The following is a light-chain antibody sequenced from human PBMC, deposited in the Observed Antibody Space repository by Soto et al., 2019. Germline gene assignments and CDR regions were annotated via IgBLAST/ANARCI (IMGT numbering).Light chain of an antibody. V-gene: IGLV2-14*01. J-gene: IGLJ2*01. CDR2: DVS. Sequence: QSALTQPASVSGSPGQSITISCTGTSSDVGTYNYVSWYQQHPGKAPKLMIYDVSNGPSGVSDRFSGSKSGNTASLTISGLQAEDEADYYCSSYTGSSTSVVFGGGTQLTVL. CDR1: SSDVGTYNY. CDR3: SSYTGSSTSVV.